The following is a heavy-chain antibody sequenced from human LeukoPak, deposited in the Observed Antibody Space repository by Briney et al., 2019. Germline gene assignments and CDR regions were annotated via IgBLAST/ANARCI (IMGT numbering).Heavy chain of an antibody. D-gene: IGHD5-12*01. Sequence: PGGSLRLSCAASGFTFSNHGMNWVRQAPGEGLEWVSGISGNGDITYYADSVKGRFTISRDNSKNTLYLQMNSLRAKDTAIYYCAKDDAWLRFLYWGQGTLVTVSS. J-gene: IGHJ4*02. CDR2: ISGNGDIT. CDR1: GFTFSNHG. CDR3: AKDDAWLRFLY. V-gene: IGHV3-23*01.